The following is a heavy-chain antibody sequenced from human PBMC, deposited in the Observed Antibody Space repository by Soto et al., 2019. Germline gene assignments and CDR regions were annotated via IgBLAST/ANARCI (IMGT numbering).Heavy chain of an antibody. CDR1: GFTFDDYA. CDR2: ISWNSGSI. D-gene: IGHD6-13*01. J-gene: IGHJ4*02. CDR3: AKDRIAAAGKHTTFDY. Sequence: GGSLRLSCAASGFTFDDYAMHWVRQAPGKGLEWVSGISWNSGSIGYADSVKGRFTISRDNAKNSLYLQMNSLRAEDTALYYCAKDRIAAAGKHTTFDYWGQGTLVTVSS. V-gene: IGHV3-9*01.